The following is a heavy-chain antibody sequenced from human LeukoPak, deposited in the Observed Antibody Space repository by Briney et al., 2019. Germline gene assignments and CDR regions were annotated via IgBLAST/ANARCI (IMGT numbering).Heavy chain of an antibody. D-gene: IGHD3-16*01. V-gene: IGHV3-48*03. Sequence: GGSLRLSCAASGFTFSSCEMNWVRQAPGKGLEWVSYISSSGSTIYYADSVKGRFTISRDNAKNSLYLQMNSLRAEDTAVYYCARGDYELDYWGQGTLVTVSS. CDR2: ISSSGSTI. CDR1: GFTFSSCE. J-gene: IGHJ4*02. CDR3: ARGDYELDY.